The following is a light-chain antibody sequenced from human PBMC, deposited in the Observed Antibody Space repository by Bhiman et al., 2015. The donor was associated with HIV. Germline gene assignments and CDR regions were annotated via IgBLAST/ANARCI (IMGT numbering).Light chain of an antibody. CDR2: DVS. V-gene: IGLV2-14*03. CDR1: SSDVGGYNY. Sequence: QSALTQPASMSGSPGQSITISCTGTSSDVGGYNYVSWYQQHPGKAPKLMIYDVSQRPSGVSNRFSGSKSGNTASLTISGLQAEDEADYYCSSYTSSTGAFGGGTKLTVL. CDR3: SSYTSSTGA. J-gene: IGLJ2*01.